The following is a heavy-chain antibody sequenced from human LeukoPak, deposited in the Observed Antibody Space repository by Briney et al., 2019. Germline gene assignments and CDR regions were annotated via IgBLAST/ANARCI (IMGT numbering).Heavy chain of an antibody. Sequence: PSETLSLTCTVSGGSISSYYWSWIRQPPGKGLEWIGYIYYSGSTNYNPSLKSRVTISVDTSKNQFSLKLSSVTAADTAVYYCARVRTVGASLSFDYWGQGTLVTVSS. V-gene: IGHV4-59*01. CDR3: ARVRTVGASLSFDY. CDR1: GGSISSYY. J-gene: IGHJ4*02. D-gene: IGHD1-26*01. CDR2: IYYSGST.